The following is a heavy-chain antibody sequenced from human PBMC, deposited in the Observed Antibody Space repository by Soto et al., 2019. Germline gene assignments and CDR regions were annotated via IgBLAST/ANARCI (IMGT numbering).Heavy chain of an antibody. V-gene: IGHV4-39*01. J-gene: IGHJ5*02. CDR1: GGAISSSSYY. CDR2: IYYIGST. D-gene: IGHD3-10*01. CDR3: ASPSQGFMVRGDNWFAP. Sequence: QLQLQDSGPGLVKPSETLSLTGTVSGGAISSSSYYWGWIRQPPGKGLQWIGSIYYIGSTYYNPALKGRVTMAVDTAKKQFARKLGSVTAAATAVYYCASPSQGFMVRGDNWFAPRCQGAMVTVSS.